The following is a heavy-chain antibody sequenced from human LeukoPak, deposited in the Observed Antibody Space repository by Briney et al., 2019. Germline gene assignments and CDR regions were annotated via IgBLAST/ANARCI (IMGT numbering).Heavy chain of an antibody. Sequence: GGSLRLSCAASGFTFSSYGMHWVRQAPGKGPEWVAVIWYDESNKYYADSVKGRFTISRDNSKNTLYLQMNSLRAEDTAVYYCAKARYGGGTMFDYWGQGTLVTVSS. CDR3: AKARYGGGTMFDY. CDR2: IWYDESNK. D-gene: IGHD4-23*01. V-gene: IGHV3-33*06. CDR1: GFTFSSYG. J-gene: IGHJ4*02.